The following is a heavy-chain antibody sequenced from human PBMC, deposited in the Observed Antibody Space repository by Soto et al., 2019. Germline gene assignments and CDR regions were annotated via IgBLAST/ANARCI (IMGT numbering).Heavy chain of an antibody. Sequence: VQLVQSGAEVKKPGSSVKVSCKASGGTFSSYAISWVRQAPGKGLEWLSYIDSSGNTIYYADSVKGRFIISRDNAKNSLYLQMNSLRDEDTAVYYCARGGVATIFGDSWGQGTLVTVSS. D-gene: IGHD5-12*01. CDR2: IDSSGNTI. CDR3: ARGGVATIFGDS. J-gene: IGHJ4*02. CDR1: GGTFSSYA. V-gene: IGHV3-48*02.